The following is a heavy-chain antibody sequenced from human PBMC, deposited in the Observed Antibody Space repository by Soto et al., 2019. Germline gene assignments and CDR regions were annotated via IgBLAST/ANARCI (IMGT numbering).Heavy chain of an antibody. V-gene: IGHV1-69*13. D-gene: IGHD5-18*01. CDR1: GGTFYTYT. J-gene: IGHJ4*02. Sequence: ASVKVSCKASGGTFYTYTFSWVRQAPGQGLEWMGSITPIYPTTNYAEKFQGRLTVTADGSTNTAYMELNSLTSEDTAVYYCARIPRYSFPTSDDLDSWGQGTLVTVSS. CDR3: ARIPRYSFPTSDDLDS. CDR2: ITPIYPTT.